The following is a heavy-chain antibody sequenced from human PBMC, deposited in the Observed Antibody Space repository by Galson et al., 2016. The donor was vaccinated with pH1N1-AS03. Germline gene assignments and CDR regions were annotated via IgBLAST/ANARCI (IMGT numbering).Heavy chain of an antibody. J-gene: IGHJ5*02. CDR2: IYARDSDV. D-gene: IGHD2/OR15-2a*01. Sequence: QSGAEVKKPGESLRISCRASGFTFTNYWIGWVRQLPGKGLEWMGIIYARDSDVRYNPSFQGQVTFSVDESIDPAYMQWSSLRASDTAMYFCARHGEPSTLSAWFDPWGQGTLVTVSS. CDR1: GFTFTNYW. V-gene: IGHV5-51*01. CDR3: ARHGEPSTLSAWFDP.